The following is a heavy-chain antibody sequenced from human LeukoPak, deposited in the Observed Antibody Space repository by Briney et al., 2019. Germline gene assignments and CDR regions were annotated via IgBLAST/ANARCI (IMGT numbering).Heavy chain of an antibody. J-gene: IGHJ4*02. V-gene: IGHV3-64*01. Sequence: GGSLRLSCAASGFTFSSYAMHWVRQAPGKGLEYVSAISSNGGSTYYANSVKGRFTISRDNSKNTLYLQVSSLRPEDTAVYYCVKDVTGTYSGDFWGQGTLVTVSS. CDR3: VKDVTGTYSGDF. CDR2: ISSNGGST. D-gene: IGHD1-26*01. CDR1: GFTFSSYA.